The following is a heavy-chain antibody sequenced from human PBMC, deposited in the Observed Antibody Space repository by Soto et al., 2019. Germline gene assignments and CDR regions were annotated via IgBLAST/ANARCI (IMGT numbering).Heavy chain of an antibody. J-gene: IGHJ4*02. D-gene: IGHD1-1*01. CDR2: VSPHGANT. Sequence: GGSLRLSCVASGFTFGSCGMNWVRQAPGKGLEWVAGVSPHGANTYYADSVRGRFIISRDDSRNTVSLDMNSLRGDDSAVYYCATEGAKTTWNFDYWGQGTVVTVSS. V-gene: IGHV3-23*01. CDR3: ATEGAKTTWNFDY. CDR1: GFTFGSCG.